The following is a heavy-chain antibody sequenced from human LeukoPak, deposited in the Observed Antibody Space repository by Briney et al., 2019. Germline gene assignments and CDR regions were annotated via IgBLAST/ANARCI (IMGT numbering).Heavy chain of an antibody. V-gene: IGHV3-23*01. CDR3: AKEWELLDY. D-gene: IGHD1-26*01. CDR1: GFTFSSYA. J-gene: IGHJ4*02. Sequence: PGGSLRLSCAASGFTFSSYAMSWVRQAPGKGLGWVSAISGSCGSTYYAASVKGRFTIYRDNSKTTLYLQMNSLRAEDTAVYYCAKEWELLDYWGQGTLVTVSS. CDR2: ISGSCGST.